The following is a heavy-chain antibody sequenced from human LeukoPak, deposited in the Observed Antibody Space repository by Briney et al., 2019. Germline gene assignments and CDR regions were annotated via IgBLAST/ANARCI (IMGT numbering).Heavy chain of an antibody. CDR2: ISGSGGST. J-gene: IGHJ4*02. Sequence: GGSLRLSCAASGFTFSSYAMSWVRQAPGKGLEWVSAISGSGGSTYYADSVKGRFTISRDNSKNTLYLQMNSLRAEDTAVYYCAKDPFVVVVAALMEFDYWGQGTLVTVSS. CDR3: AKDPFVVVVAALMEFDY. CDR1: GFTFSSYA. V-gene: IGHV3-23*01. D-gene: IGHD2-15*01.